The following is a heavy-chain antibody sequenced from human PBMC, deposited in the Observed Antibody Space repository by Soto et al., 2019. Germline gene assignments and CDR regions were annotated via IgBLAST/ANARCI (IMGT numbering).Heavy chain of an antibody. CDR2: ISYSGST. J-gene: IGHJ4*03. CDR1: GASISSDSYY. CDR3: ARERLFCPGGNCHCYFDY. V-gene: IGHV4-39*07. D-gene: IGHD2-15*01. Sequence: PSETLSLTCTVSGASISSDSYYWGWIRQPPGKGPEWIGTISYSGSTYYNPSLKSRVTMSVDTSKDQFSLNLSSVTAADTAVYYCARERLFCPGGNCHCYFDYWGQGPWSPSPQ.